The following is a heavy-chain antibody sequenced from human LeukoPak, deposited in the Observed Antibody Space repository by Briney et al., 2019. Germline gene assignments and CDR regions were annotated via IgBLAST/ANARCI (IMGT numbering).Heavy chain of an antibody. D-gene: IGHD3-22*01. J-gene: IGHJ4*02. CDR1: GFNFSDHY. V-gene: IGHV3-11*01. CDR2: ICGSGHII. Sequence: GGSLRLSCSASGFNFSDHYIRWIRQAPGKGLEWVSYICGSGHIIYYADSVKGRFPLSRDNAKNSVYLQMNNLGAEDTAVYYCARDRLGDYDHSGYYDKWGQGTLVTVSS. CDR3: ARDRLGDYDHSGYYDK.